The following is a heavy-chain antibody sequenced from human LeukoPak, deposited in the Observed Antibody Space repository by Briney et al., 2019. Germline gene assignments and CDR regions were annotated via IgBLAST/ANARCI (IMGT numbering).Heavy chain of an antibody. J-gene: IGHJ3*02. D-gene: IGHD1-1*01. V-gene: IGHV3-23*01. CDR2: ISVDSIT. CDR3: AKCNLNNCREGFDI. Sequence: GGSPRLSCAASGLTFSSYALSWVRQAPGKGLDWVSSISVDSITYYLDSVTGRFTISRDNSKSTLYLQMHSLRAEDTALYYCAKCNLNNCREGFDIWGQGTMVTVSS. CDR1: GLTFSSYA.